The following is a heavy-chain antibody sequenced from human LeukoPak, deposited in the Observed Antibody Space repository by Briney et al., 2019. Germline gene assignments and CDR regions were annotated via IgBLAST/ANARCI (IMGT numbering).Heavy chain of an antibody. CDR3: ARGALQESDY. CDR1: GYTFVDFY. V-gene: IGHV1-2*02. D-gene: IGHD4-11*01. CDR2: INPNNGGT. J-gene: IGHJ4*02. Sequence: EASVKVSCKPSGYTFVDFYIHWVRQAPGQGLEWMGWINPNNGGTDYAQKFQGRVTMTSDTSLSTVYMELKRLRFDDTAVYYCARGALQESDYWGQGTLVTVSS.